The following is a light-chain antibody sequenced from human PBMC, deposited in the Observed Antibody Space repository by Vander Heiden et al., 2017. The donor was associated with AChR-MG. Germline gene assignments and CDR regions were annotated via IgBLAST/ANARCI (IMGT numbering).Light chain of an antibody. V-gene: IGKV3-11*01. CDR2: DAS. CDR3: QQRSEWPIT. Sequence: EVVLTQSPATLSLSPGERATLSCRASQSVASHLIWYQQKRGQAPSVLIYDASNRATGIPARFSGSGSGTDFTLIISSLEPGDFAVYYCQQRSEWPITFGQGTRLEIK. CDR1: QSVASH. J-gene: IGKJ5*01.